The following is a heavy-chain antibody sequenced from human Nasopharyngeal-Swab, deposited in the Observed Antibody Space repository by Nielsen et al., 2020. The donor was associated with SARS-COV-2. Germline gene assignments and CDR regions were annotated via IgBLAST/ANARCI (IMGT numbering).Heavy chain of an antibody. D-gene: IGHD3-10*01. Sequence: SETLSLTCTVSGGSISSSSYYWGWIRQPPGKGLEWIGSIYYSGSTYYNPSPNSRVTISVDTSKNQFSLKLSSVTAADTAVYYCARERGRGGIWNYYYYYMDVWGKGTTVTVSS. V-gene: IGHV4-39*07. J-gene: IGHJ6*03. CDR3: ARERGRGGIWNYYYYYMDV. CDR1: GGSISSSSYY. CDR2: IYYSGST.